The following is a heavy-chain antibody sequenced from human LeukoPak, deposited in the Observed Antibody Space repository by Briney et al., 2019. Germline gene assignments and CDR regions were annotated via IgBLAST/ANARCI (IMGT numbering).Heavy chain of an antibody. V-gene: IGHV3-13*01. D-gene: IGHD6-13*01. CDR3: ARGGSSSSWYIDY. CDR2: IGTAGDT. Sequence: GRSLRLSCTASGFTFSSYDMYWVRQATGKGLEWVSVIGTAGDTYYPGSVKGRFTISRENAKNSLYLQMNSLRAEDTAVYYCARGGSSSSWYIDYWGQGTLVTVSS. CDR1: GFTFSSYD. J-gene: IGHJ4*02.